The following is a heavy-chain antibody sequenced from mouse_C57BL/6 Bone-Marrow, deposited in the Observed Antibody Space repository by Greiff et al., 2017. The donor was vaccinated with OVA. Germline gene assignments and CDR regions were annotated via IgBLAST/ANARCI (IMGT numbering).Heavy chain of an antibody. J-gene: IGHJ3*01. CDR2: INPYNGDT. CDR3: ARGPWFAY. Sequence: EVQLQQSGPELVKPGDSVKISCKASGYSFTGYFMNWVMQSPGKSLEWIGRINPYNGDTFYNQKFKGKATLTVDKSSSTAYMELRSLTSEDSAVYYCARGPWFAYWGQGTLVTVSA. CDR1: GYSFTGYF. V-gene: IGHV1-20*01.